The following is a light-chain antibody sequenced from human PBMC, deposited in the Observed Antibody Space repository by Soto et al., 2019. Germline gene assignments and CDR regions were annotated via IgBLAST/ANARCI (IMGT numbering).Light chain of an antibody. CDR2: SAS. J-gene: IGKJ1*01. CDR1: QSISGTY. Sequence: VLRQSPDTLSFTAVEIGTLSCRSSQSISGTYLALYQQKPGHAPRLLIYSASTRATGIPDRFSGSGSGTDFTLTISRLEPEDFAVYYCQHYGTSPSTFGRGTKVDIK. CDR3: QHYGTSPST. V-gene: IGKV3-20*01.